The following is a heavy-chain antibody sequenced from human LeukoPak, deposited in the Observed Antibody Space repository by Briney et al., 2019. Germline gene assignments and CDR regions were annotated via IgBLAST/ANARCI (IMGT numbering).Heavy chain of an antibody. CDR2: IYPGDSDT. D-gene: IGHD1-20*01. V-gene: IGHV5-51*01. CDR3: AKLRDNWEDY. J-gene: IGHJ4*01. CDR1: GYTFTSYW. Sequence: GESLKISCKGSGYTFTSYWIVWVRQMPGKGLEWMGIIYPGDSDTRYNPSFQGQVTISADKSISSAYLQWNSLKASDTAMYYCAKLRDNWEDYWGHATLVTVSS.